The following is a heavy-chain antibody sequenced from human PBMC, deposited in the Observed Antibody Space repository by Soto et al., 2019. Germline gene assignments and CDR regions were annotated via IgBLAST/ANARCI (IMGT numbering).Heavy chain of an antibody. D-gene: IGHD1-20*01. Sequence: QVQLVQSGAEVKKPGASVKVSCKASGYTFTTYDINWMRQATGQGLEWMGRMNPNSGNTGYAQKFQGRVTMTRDTSTNTAYMEGSSLRSEDTAIYYCARAPVYVSSKMWFYTWGQGTLVTVSS. V-gene: IGHV1-8*01. CDR3: ARAPVYVSSKMWFYT. J-gene: IGHJ5*02. CDR2: MNPNSGNT. CDR1: GYTFTTYD.